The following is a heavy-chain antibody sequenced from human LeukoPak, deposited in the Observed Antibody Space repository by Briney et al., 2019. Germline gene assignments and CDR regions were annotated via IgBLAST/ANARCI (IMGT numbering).Heavy chain of an antibody. V-gene: IGHV1-58*02. Sequence: SVKVSCKASGFTFTSSAMQWVRQARGQRLEWIGWIVVGSGNTNYAQKLQGRVTMTTDTSTSTAYMELRSLRSDDTAVYYCARGKTTVSKKSEPTSFDYWGQGTLVTVSS. CDR3: ARGKTTVSKKSEPTSFDY. D-gene: IGHD4-17*01. CDR2: IVVGSGNT. CDR1: GFTFTSSA. J-gene: IGHJ4*02.